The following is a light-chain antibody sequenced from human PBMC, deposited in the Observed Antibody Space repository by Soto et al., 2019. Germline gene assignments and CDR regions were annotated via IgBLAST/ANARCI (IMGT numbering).Light chain of an antibody. CDR2: KAS. V-gene: IGKV1-5*03. J-gene: IGKJ1*01. Sequence: DIPMTQSPSTLSASIGDRVTITCRASQSISSWLAWYHQKPGKAPKLLIYKASTLESGVPSRFSGSESGTEFTLSISSLQPDDFGTYYCQQYKSYWTFGQGTKVEI. CDR1: QSISSW. CDR3: QQYKSYWT.